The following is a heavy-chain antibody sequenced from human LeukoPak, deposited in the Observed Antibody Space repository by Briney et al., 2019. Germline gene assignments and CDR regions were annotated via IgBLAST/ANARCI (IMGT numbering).Heavy chain of an antibody. CDR3: ARYSSGWYSTDY. CDR1: GFTVSSNY. V-gene: IGHV3-53*05. Sequence: GGSLRLSCAASGFTVSSNYMSWVRQAPGKGLEWVSVIYSGGSTYYADSVKGRFTISRDNSKNTLYLQMNSLRAEDTAVYYCARYSSGWYSTDYWGQGTLVTVSS. CDR2: IYSGGST. D-gene: IGHD6-19*01. J-gene: IGHJ4*02.